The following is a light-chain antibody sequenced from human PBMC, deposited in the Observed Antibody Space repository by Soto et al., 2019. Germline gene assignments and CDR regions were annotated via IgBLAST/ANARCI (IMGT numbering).Light chain of an antibody. CDR2: DAY. CDR3: QQRHMWPIT. V-gene: IGKV3-11*01. Sequence: EVVLTQSPVTLSLSPAERATLSCRASQSFRGLLAWYQQKPGQAPRLLIYDAYSRATGIPPRFSGSGSGTDFTLTISSLEPEDSAVYYCQQRHMWPITFGQGTKVDI. J-gene: IGKJ1*01. CDR1: QSFRGL.